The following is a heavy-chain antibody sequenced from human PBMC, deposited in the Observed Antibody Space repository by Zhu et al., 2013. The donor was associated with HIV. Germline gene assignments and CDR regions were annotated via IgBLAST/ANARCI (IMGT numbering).Heavy chain of an antibody. CDR2: MNPNSGNT. CDR3: ARGAYYDFWSGYSGDTRFGP. D-gene: IGHD3-3*01. CDR1: GYTFTSYD. Sequence: QVQLVQSGAEVKKPGASVKVSCKASGYTFTSYDINWVRQATGQGLEWMGWMNPNSGNTGYAQKFQGRVTMTRNTSISTAYMELSSLRSEDTAVYYCARGAYYDFWSGYSGDTRFGPWGQGTLVTVSS. V-gene: IGHV1-8*01. J-gene: IGHJ5*02.